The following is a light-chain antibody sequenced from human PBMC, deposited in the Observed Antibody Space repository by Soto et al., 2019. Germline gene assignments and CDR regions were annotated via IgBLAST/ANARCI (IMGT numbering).Light chain of an antibody. V-gene: IGKV1-5*03. Sequence: DIQMTQSPSTLSASVGDRVTITCRASQSISSWLAWYQQKPGKAPTLLIYKASSLESGVPSRFSCSGSGKDFTLTISSLQPDDFATYYCQQYNSWWTFGQGTKVEIK. J-gene: IGKJ1*01. CDR2: KAS. CDR3: QQYNSWWT. CDR1: QSISSW.